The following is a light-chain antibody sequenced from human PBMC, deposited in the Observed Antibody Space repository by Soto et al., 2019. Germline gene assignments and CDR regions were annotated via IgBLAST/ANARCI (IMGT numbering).Light chain of an antibody. J-gene: IGLJ1*01. CDR1: SSNIANNY. CDR3: GTWDSSLSAYV. Sequence: QSVLTQPPSMSAAPGQKVTISCSGSSSNIANNYVSWFQQLPGTAPKLLIYDNDQRLSGIPDRFSASKSGTSATLAITGLQTGDEAEYYCGTWDSSLSAYVFXTGTKVTVL. V-gene: IGLV1-51*01. CDR2: DND.